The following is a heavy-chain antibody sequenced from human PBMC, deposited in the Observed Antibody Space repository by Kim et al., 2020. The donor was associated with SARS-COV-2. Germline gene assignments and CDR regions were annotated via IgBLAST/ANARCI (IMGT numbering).Heavy chain of an antibody. CDR2: IENDGSTV. Sequence: GGSLRLSCVTSGLIFSDRAMNWVREVPGKGLVWVSRIENDGSTVSYADSVKGRISMSRDNAKNTVYLHMSGLRVEDTAVYYCATNHYWGFDYWGQGALVTVSS. CDR1: GLIFSDRA. CDR3: ATNHYWGFDY. D-gene: IGHD2-21*01. V-gene: IGHV3-74*01. J-gene: IGHJ4*02.